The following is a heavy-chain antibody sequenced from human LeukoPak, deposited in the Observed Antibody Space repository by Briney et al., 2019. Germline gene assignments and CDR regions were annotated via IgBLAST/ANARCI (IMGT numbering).Heavy chain of an antibody. CDR1: GYTFSRYG. D-gene: IGHD1-7*01. J-gene: IGHJ4*02. V-gene: IGHV1-18*01. CDR3: ARDLITGTPYYFDY. CDR2: ISTYSGST. Sequence: ASVKVSCKTSGYTFSRYGISWVRQAPGQGLEWMGWISTYSGSTNYAQKLQGRVTMTTDTSSSTVYMGLRSLTSDDTAVYYCARDLITGTPYYFDYWGQGALVTVSS.